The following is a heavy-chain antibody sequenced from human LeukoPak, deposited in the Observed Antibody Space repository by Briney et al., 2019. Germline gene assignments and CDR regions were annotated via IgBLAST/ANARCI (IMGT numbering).Heavy chain of an antibody. Sequence: GASVKVSCKASGYTFTGYYMHWVRQAPGQGLEWMGWINPNSGGTNYAQKFQGRVTMTRDTSISTAYMELSRLRSDDTAVYYCARDHGDIVVAPAAIGDDPWGQGTLVTVSS. CDR3: ARDHGDIVVAPAAIGDDP. CDR2: INPNSGGT. CDR1: GYTFTGYY. J-gene: IGHJ5*02. D-gene: IGHD2-2*02. V-gene: IGHV1-2*02.